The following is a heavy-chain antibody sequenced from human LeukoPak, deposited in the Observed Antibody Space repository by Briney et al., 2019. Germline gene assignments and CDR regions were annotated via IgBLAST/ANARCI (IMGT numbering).Heavy chain of an antibody. V-gene: IGHV3-15*01. J-gene: IGHJ4*02. Sequence: GRSLRLSCAASGCTFSDAWRSWVRQAPGKGLEWVGRVKSKGRGGTTDYAARGNGRFTISREESEHKMFVHMNRVKTEDTGVYYCSGHMTSADYWGQGTPVTVSS. CDR3: SGHMTSADY. CDR2: VKSKGRGGTT. D-gene: IGHD2-2*01. CDR1: GCTFSDAW.